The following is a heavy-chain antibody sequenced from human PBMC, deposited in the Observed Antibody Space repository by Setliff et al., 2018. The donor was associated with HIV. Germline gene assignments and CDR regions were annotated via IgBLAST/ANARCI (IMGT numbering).Heavy chain of an antibody. V-gene: IGHV4-34*01. J-gene: IGHJ4*02. CDR1: GGSFSDFY. CDR2: ISYSGTTMYT. CDR3: ASGPPFAY. Sequence: SETLSLTCAVFGGSFSDFYWSWIRQPPGKGLEWIGEISYSGTTMYTNYTPSLESRVIVSEDTSRDQFFLKLTSVPADDTAVYYCASGPPFAYWGQGLLVTVSS.